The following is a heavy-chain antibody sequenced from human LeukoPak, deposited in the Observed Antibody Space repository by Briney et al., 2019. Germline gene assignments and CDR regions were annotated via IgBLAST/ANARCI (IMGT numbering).Heavy chain of an antibody. J-gene: IGHJ4*02. CDR2: INHSGST. CDR3: ALYGVLGGIDY. Sequence: KTSETLSLTCAVYGGSFSGYYWSCIRQPPGKGLEWIGEINHSGSTYYNPSLMSRVSISGDTSKNQFSLKLSSVTAADTAVYYCALYGVLGGIDYGGQGTLVTVSS. D-gene: IGHD3-16*01. V-gene: IGHV4-34*01. CDR1: GGSFSGYY.